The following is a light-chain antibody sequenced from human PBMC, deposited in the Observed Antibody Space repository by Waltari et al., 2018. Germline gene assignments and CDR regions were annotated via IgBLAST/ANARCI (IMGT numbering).Light chain of an antibody. CDR1: SSDVGSDYNY. CDR2: EVS. CDR3: SSYAGSNTDV. J-gene: IGLJ1*01. Sequence: QSALTQPPSASGSPGQSLTISCTGTSSDVGSDYNYVSWYQQHPGKAPKLIIHEVSKRPSGVPDRFVGSKSGNTASLTVSGLQAEDEADYYCSSYAGSNTDVFGTGTRVTV. V-gene: IGLV2-8*01.